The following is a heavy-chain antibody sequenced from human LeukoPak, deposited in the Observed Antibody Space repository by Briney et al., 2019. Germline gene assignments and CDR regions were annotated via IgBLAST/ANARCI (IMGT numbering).Heavy chain of an antibody. Sequence: GGSLRLSCVASGFTFSRYGLHWVRQAPGKGLEWVTVIANDGKDKKYADSVKGRFTISRDNSKSTLYLQMNSLRAEDTGVYYCAKDQQVGAAAYYFDSWGQGTLVTVSS. CDR2: IANDGKDK. CDR3: AKDQQVGAAAYYFDS. V-gene: IGHV3-30*18. D-gene: IGHD2-2*01. CDR1: GFTFSRYG. J-gene: IGHJ4*02.